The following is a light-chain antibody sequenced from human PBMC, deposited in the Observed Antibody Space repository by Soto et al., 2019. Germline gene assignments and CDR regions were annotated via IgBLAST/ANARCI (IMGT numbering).Light chain of an antibody. CDR1: QGISSF. Sequence: DIQLTQSPSFLSASVGDRVTITCRASQGISSFLAWYQQKPGKAPNLLISAASTLRTGFPSRFSGSGSGTEFTLTISSLQPEDFATYYCQHLNTYPLTFGGGTKVAI. V-gene: IGKV1-9*01. CDR2: AAS. J-gene: IGKJ4*01. CDR3: QHLNTYPLT.